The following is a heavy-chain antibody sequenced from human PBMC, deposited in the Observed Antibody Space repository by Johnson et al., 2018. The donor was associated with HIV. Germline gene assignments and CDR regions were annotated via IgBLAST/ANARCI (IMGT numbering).Heavy chain of an antibody. CDR1: GFTFSSYA. CDR3: ARARTVVIARPDAFDI. J-gene: IGHJ3*02. Sequence: QMLLVESGGGLVQPGRSLRLSCAASGFTFSSYAMHWVRQAPGKGLEWVAVISYDGSNKYYADSVKGRFTISRDNSKNTLYLQMNSLRAEDTAVYYCARARTVVIARPDAFDIWGQGTMVTVSS. V-gene: IGHV3-30*04. CDR2: ISYDGSNK. D-gene: IGHD2-21*01.